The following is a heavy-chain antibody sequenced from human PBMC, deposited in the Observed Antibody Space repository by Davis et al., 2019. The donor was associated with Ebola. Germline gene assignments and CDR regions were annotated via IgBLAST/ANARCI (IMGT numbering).Heavy chain of an antibody. CDR1: GYTFTSYY. Sequence: ASVKVSCKASGYTFTSYYMHWVRQAPGQGLEWMGIINPSGGSTSYAQKFQGRVTMTRDTSTSTVYMELSSLRSEDTAVYYCARAGRITMVQGGFGYWGQGTLVTVSS. D-gene: IGHD3-10*01. CDR3: ARAGRITMVQGGFGY. J-gene: IGHJ4*02. CDR2: INPSGGST. V-gene: IGHV1-46*01.